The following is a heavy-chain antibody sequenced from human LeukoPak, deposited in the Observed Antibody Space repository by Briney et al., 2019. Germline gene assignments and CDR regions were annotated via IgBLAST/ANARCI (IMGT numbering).Heavy chain of an antibody. CDR2: IYYSGST. J-gene: IGHJ4*02. D-gene: IGHD3-22*01. CDR3: ARLSDSDSSGYYWGFEY. Sequence: SETLSLTCTVSGGSISSYYWSWIRQPPGKGLECIGYIYYSGSTNYNPSLKSRVTISVDTSKNELSLKLGSVTAADTAVYYCARLSDSDSSGYYWGFEYWGQGSLVTVSS. CDR1: GGSISSYY. V-gene: IGHV4-59*08.